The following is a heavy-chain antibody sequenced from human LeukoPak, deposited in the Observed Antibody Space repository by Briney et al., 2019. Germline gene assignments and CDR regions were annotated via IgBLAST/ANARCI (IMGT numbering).Heavy chain of an antibody. J-gene: IGHJ4*02. CDR2: ISAYNGNT. CDR1: GYTFTSYG. D-gene: IGHD6-19*01. CDR3: ATVRYSSGLFDY. V-gene: IGHV1-18*01. Sequence: ASVKVSCKASGYTFTSYGISWVRQAPGQGLEWMGWISAYNGNTNYAQKLQGRVTMTTDTPTSTAYMELRSLRSDDTAVYYCATVRYSSGLFDYWGQGTLVTVSS.